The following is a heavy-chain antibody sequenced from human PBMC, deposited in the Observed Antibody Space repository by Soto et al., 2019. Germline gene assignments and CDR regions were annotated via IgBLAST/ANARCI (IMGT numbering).Heavy chain of an antibody. CDR1: GYNFNTFD. V-gene: IGHV1-8*02. Sequence: AAVKVSCKASGYNFNTFDIYWVRQATGHGLEWMGWMNPNSGNTGYAQELRGRVTMPRNTSNTTAYMELTSLTCDDTGVYYCAGGNFRYWGQGTLVTVSS. CDR3: AGGNFRY. J-gene: IGHJ4*02. CDR2: MNPNSGNT.